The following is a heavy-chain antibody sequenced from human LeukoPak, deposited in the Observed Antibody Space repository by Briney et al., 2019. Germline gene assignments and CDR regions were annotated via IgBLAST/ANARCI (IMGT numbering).Heavy chain of an antibody. J-gene: IGHJ6*03. Sequence: ASVKVSCKASGYTFTGYYMHWVRQAPGQGLEWMGRINPNSGGTNYAQKFQGRVTMTRDTSISTAYMELSRLRSDDTAVYYCAREAGDDLRNDGGIDYYYRDVWGKGNTVTVSS. CDR1: GYTFTGYY. CDR3: AREAGDDLRNDGGIDYYYRDV. D-gene: IGHD1-1*01. CDR2: INPNSGGT. V-gene: IGHV1-2*06.